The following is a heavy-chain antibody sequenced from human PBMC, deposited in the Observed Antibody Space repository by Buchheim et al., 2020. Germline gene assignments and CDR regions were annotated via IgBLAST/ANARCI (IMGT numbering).Heavy chain of an antibody. D-gene: IGHD6-13*01. Sequence: QVQLQESGPGLVKPSQTLSLTCTVSDGSIISGSYYWSWIRQPAGKGLELIGRIYTSGSTSYNPSLKSRVTISLDTSKNQFSLKLSSVTAADTAVYYCARDIGQQLIRNWGQGTL. J-gene: IGHJ4*02. CDR1: DGSIISGSYY. CDR2: IYTSGST. V-gene: IGHV4-61*02. CDR3: ARDIGQQLIRN.